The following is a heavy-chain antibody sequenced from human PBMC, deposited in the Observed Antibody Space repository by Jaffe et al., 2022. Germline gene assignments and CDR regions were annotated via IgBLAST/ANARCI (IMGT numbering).Heavy chain of an antibody. V-gene: IGHV1-69*01. Sequence: QVQLVQSGAEVKKPGSSVKVSCKASGGTFSSYAISWVRQAPGQGLEWMGGIIPIFGTANYAQKFQGRVTITADESTSTAYMELSSLRSEDTAVYYCARDASSPYYDYIWGSSSMDVWGKGTTVTVSS. CDR2: IIPIFGTA. CDR1: GGTFSSYA. J-gene: IGHJ6*03. CDR3: ARDASSPYYDYIWGSSSMDV. D-gene: IGHD3-16*01.